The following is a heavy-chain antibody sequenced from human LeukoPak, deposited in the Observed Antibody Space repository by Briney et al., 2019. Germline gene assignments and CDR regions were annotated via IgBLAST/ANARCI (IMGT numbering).Heavy chain of an antibody. Sequence: KASETLSPTCTVSGGSISSGGYYWSWIRQPPGKGLEWIGEICHSGSTNYNPSLKSRVTISVDKSKNQFSLKLSSVTAADTAVYYCARRIAVGVVGYWGQGTLVTVSS. V-gene: IGHV4-39*07. CDR3: ARRIAVGVVGY. CDR2: ICHSGST. J-gene: IGHJ4*02. D-gene: IGHD6-19*01. CDR1: GGSISSGGYY.